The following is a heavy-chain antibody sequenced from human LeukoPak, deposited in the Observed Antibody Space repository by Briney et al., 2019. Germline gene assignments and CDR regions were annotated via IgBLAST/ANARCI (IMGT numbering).Heavy chain of an antibody. CDR3: ARDYYDSRGGYYFDY. D-gene: IGHD3-22*01. Sequence: GGSLRLSCAASGFTFSDYYMSWIRQAPVKGLEWVSYISSSSSYTNYADSVKGRFTISRDNAKNSLYLQMNSLRAEDTAVYYCARDYYDSRGGYYFDYWGQGTLVTVSS. CDR2: ISSSSSYT. V-gene: IGHV3-11*06. CDR1: GFTFSDYY. J-gene: IGHJ4*02.